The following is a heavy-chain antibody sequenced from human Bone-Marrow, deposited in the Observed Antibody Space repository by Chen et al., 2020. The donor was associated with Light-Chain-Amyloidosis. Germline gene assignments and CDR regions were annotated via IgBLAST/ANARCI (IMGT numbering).Heavy chain of an antibody. CDR2: ISGSGGSR. Sequence: EVQLVESGGGLLQRGGSLRLSCAASGFAFSSYAMSWVRQAPGKGLEWVSTISGSGGSRYYGDSVKGRLTISRDHSRNALFLRMSSVGAEDTAVYYCAKDIAYDDILPGYPADAFDIWGQGTMVNVSS. CDR3: AKDIAYDDILPGYPADAFDI. D-gene: IGHD3-9*01. V-gene: IGHV3-23*04. J-gene: IGHJ3*02. CDR1: GFAFSSYA.